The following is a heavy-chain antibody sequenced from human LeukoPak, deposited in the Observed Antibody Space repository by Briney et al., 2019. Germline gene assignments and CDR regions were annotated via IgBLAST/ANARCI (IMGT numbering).Heavy chain of an antibody. Sequence: GASVKVSCKASGYTFTSYALNWVRLAPGQGLEWMGWINTNTGNPTYAQGFTGRFVFSLDISVSTAYLQITSLKAEDTAVYYCARDPSSSTRWGQGTLVTVSS. CDR1: GYTFTSYA. D-gene: IGHD2-2*01. J-gene: IGHJ4*02. CDR2: INTNTGNP. CDR3: ARDPSSSTR. V-gene: IGHV7-4-1*02.